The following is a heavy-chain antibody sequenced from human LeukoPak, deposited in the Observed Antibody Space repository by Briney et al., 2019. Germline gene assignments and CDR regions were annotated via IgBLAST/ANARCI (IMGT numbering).Heavy chain of an antibody. Sequence: SETLSLTCTVSGGSISSSSYYWGWIRQPPGKGLEWIGSIYYSGSTYYNPSLKSRVTISVDTSKNQFSLKLSSVTAADTAVYYCARDKVGAVGDNWFDPWGQGTLVTVSS. CDR3: ARDKVGAVGDNWFDP. V-gene: IGHV4-39*07. J-gene: IGHJ5*02. CDR1: GGSISSSSYY. CDR2: IYYSGST. D-gene: IGHD1-26*01.